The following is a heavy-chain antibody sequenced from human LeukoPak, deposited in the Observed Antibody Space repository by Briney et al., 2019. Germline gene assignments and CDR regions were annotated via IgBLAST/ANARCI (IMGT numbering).Heavy chain of an antibody. V-gene: IGHV3-30*02. J-gene: IGHJ6*03. CDR2: IRYDGSNK. CDR1: GFTFSSYG. D-gene: IGHD3-3*01. CDR3: SLRNKRPNYYYYMDV. Sequence: PGGSLRLSCAASGFTFSSYGMHWVRQAPGKGLEWVAFIRYDGSNKYYADSVKGRFTISRDNSKNTLYLQMNSLRAEDTAVYYCSLRNKRPNYYYYMDVWGKGTTVTVSS.